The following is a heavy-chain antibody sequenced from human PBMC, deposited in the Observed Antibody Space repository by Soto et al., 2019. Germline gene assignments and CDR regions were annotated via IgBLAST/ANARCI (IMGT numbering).Heavy chain of an antibody. CDR1: GFTFSSYA. CDR3: AKSGYYDSSGYYPYYFDY. CDR2: ISGSGGST. Sequence: LSLTCAASGFTFSSYAMSWVRQAPGKGLEWVSAISGSGGSTYYADSVKGRFTISRDNSKNTLYLQMNSLRAEDTAVYYCAKSGYYDSSGYYPYYFDYWGQGTLVTVSS. V-gene: IGHV3-23*01. D-gene: IGHD3-22*01. J-gene: IGHJ4*02.